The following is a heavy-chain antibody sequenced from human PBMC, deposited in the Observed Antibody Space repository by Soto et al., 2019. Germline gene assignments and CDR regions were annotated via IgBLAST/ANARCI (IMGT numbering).Heavy chain of an antibody. CDR2: INPNTGGT. V-gene: IGHV1-2*04. J-gene: IGHJ4*02. Sequence: ASVKVSCKASGYTFTAYYIHWVRQAPGQGLEWMGWINPNTGGTNYAQKFLGWVTMTRDTSISTAYMELSSLTSDDTAVYYCARDDASNWNYDFDYWGLGTLVTVSS. D-gene: IGHD1-7*01. CDR3: ARDDASNWNYDFDY. CDR1: GYTFTAYY.